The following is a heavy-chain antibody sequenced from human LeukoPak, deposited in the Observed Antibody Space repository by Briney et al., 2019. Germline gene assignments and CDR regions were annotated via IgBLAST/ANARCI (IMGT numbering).Heavy chain of an antibody. CDR2: MTPNRGDT. V-gene: IGHV1-8*01. Sequence: ASVKVSFKASGYTFTTYDINWVRQAPAQGLELMGLMTPNRGDTGYAQNSQGRVTMTRNPSISTAYMELSSLRSEDTAVYYFARPPGNAVTSLYWGQGTLVTVSS. D-gene: IGHD4-17*01. CDR1: GYTFTTYD. J-gene: IGHJ4*02. CDR3: ARPPGNAVTSLY.